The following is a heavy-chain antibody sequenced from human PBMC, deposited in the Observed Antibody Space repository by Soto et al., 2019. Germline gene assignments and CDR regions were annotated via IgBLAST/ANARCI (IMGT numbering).Heavy chain of an antibody. CDR1: GFNFGFFG. J-gene: IGHJ4*02. V-gene: IGHV3-30*03. CDR3: ATGGSKRVRGAIVEVFHLEF. D-gene: IGHD3-10*01. CDR2: ISGDGINT. Sequence: QIQLVESGGDVVQPGKSLRLSCAASGFNFGFFGMHWVRQAPGKGLEWVAFISGDGINTQYADSVRGRFTLSRDASKNTVDLQMNTLSVEDTAVYYCATGGSKRVRGAIVEVFHLEFWGRGTVVTVSS.